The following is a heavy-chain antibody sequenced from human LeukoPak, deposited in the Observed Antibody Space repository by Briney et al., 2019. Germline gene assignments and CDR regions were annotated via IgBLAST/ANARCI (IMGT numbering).Heavy chain of an antibody. V-gene: IGHV1-46*01. CDR1: GYTFTSYA. J-gene: IGHJ4*02. CDR2: INPSGGST. Sequence: GGSLRLSCAASGYTFTSYAMNWVRQAPGQGLEWMGTINPSGGSTSYAQKFQGRLTVTRDMSTSTVYMELSSLGSEDTAVYYCARDRGVLRYFDWLFEFDYWGQGTLVTVSS. D-gene: IGHD3-9*01. CDR3: ARDRGVLRYFDWLFEFDY.